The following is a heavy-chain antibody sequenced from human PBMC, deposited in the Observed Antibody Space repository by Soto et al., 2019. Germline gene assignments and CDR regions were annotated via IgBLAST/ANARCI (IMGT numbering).Heavy chain of an antibody. D-gene: IGHD2-21*02. CDR3: ARLCGGDCYSAFDY. Sequence: PSETLSLTCTVSGGSISSSSYYWGWIRQPPGKGLEWIGSIYYSGSTYYNPSLKSRVTISVDTSKNQFSLKLSSVTAADTAVYYCARLCGGDCYSAFDYWGQGTLVTVSS. CDR2: IYYSGST. J-gene: IGHJ4*02. V-gene: IGHV4-39*01. CDR1: GGSISSSSYY.